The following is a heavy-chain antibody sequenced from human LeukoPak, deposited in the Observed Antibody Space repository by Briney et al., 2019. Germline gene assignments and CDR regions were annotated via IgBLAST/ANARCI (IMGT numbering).Heavy chain of an antibody. Sequence: SVKVSCKASGGTFSSYAISWVRQAPGQGLEWMRGIIPIFGTANYAQKFQGRVTITTDESTSTAYMELSSLRSEDTAVYYCARATVYSSGLDYWGQGTLVTVSS. CDR2: IIPIFGTA. CDR3: ARATVYSSGLDY. J-gene: IGHJ4*02. CDR1: GGTFSSYA. D-gene: IGHD6-19*01. V-gene: IGHV1-69*05.